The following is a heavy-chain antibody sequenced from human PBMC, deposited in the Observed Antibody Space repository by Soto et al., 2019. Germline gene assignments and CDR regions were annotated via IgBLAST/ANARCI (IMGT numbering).Heavy chain of an antibody. Sequence: EVQLLESGGGWLQPGGSLRLSCAASGFTFSSYAMNWVRQAPGKGLEWVSGITGSGAGSYYSDSVKGRFTISRDNSKNALYLPMHSLRAEDRAVYYCAKAYSTSWPNDWFNPWGQGTLVTVSS. CDR3: AKAYSTSWPNDWFNP. CDR2: ITGSGAGS. CDR1: GFTFSSYA. V-gene: IGHV3-23*01. J-gene: IGHJ5*02. D-gene: IGHD2-2*01.